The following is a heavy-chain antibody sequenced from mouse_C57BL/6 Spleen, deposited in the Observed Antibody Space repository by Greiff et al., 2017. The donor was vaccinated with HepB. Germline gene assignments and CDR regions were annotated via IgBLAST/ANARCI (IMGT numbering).Heavy chain of an antibody. CDR3: ARGAYYSSFDY. CDR1: GYTFTSYW. J-gene: IGHJ2*01. D-gene: IGHD2-5*01. V-gene: IGHV1-50*01. CDR2: IDPSDSYT. Sequence: VQLQQSGAELVKPGASVKLSCKASGYTFTSYWMQWVKQRPGQGLEWIGEIDPSDSYTNYNQKFKGKATLTVDTSSSTAYMQLSSLTSEDSAVYYCARGAYYSSFDYWGQGTTLTVSS.